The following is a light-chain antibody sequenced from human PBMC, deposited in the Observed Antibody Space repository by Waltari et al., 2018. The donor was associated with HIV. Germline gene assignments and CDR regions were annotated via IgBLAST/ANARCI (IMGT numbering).Light chain of an antibody. Sequence: QSALTQPASVSGSPGQSITISCTGSTNDVGSYKHVSWYQHHSGKAPKLIIYEVSHRPSGVSDRFSASKSGNTASLTISGLQEEDEADYYCCSYRQITMLVFGSGTKLTVL. CDR3: CSYRQITMLV. J-gene: IGLJ3*02. V-gene: IGLV2-14*01. CDR2: EVS. CDR1: TNDVGSYKH.